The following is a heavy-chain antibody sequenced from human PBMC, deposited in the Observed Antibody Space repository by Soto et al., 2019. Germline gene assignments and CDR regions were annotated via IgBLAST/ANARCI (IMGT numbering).Heavy chain of an antibody. CDR1: GASTRNYH. J-gene: IGHJ4*02. Sequence: KPSETLDLTCRVSGASTRNYHYSWIRQSPGKGLEWIGYVYHRGTTYYTPSLKSRVNMSVDTSTNELYLNLKSVTAADTAVYYCALGGYNYGRPFDFWGQGTLVTVSS. V-gene: IGHV4-59*01. CDR2: VYHRGTT. D-gene: IGHD5-18*01. CDR3: ALGGYNYGRPFDF.